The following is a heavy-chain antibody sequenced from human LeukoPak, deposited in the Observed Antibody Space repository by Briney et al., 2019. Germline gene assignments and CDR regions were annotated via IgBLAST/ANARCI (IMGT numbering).Heavy chain of an antibody. CDR2: ISGSGGST. CDR3: AKELSPRTYYYDSSGYSY. D-gene: IGHD3-22*01. J-gene: IGHJ4*02. V-gene: IGHV3-23*01. Sequence: PGGSLRLSCAASGFTFSSYVMSWVRQAPGKGLEWVSAISGSGGSTYYADSVKGRFTISRDNSKNTLYLQMNSLRAEDTAVYYCAKELSPRTYYYDSSGYSYWGQGTLVTVSS. CDR1: GFTFSSYV.